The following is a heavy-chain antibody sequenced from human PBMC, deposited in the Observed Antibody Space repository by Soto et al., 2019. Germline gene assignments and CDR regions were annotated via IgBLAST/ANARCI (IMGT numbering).Heavy chain of an antibody. Sequence: GESLKISCKGSGYSFTTFWIGWVGQMPGKGLEWMGVIYPGDSDTRYSPSFQGQVILSADKSISTAYLQWTILKASDTAIYYCARSGRNAYYNMDVWGQGTTVTVSS. V-gene: IGHV5-51*01. D-gene: IGHD1-26*01. CDR1: GYSFTTFW. CDR3: ARSGRNAYYNMDV. CDR2: IYPGDSDT. J-gene: IGHJ6*02.